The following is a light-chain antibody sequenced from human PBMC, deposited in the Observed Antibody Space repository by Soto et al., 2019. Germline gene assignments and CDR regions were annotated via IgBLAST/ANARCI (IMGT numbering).Light chain of an antibody. CDR3: QQYNNWNT. J-gene: IGKJ2*01. CDR1: QSVSSN. Sequence: EIVMTQSPATLSVSPGERATLSCRASQSVSSNLAWYQQKPGQAPRLLIYRASTRATGIPARFSGSGSGTEFTLTISSLQSEDFAFYYCQQYNNWNTFGQGTKLEIK. V-gene: IGKV3-15*01. CDR2: RAS.